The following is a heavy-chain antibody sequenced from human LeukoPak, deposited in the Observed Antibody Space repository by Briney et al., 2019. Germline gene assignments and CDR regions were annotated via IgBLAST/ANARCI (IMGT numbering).Heavy chain of an antibody. CDR1: GYTFSNYY. Sequence: ASVKVSCKASGYTFSNYYIHWVRQAPGQGLEWMGIIDPSGGSTSYAQKFQGRVTMTRDMSTSTVYMELSSLRPKDTAVYYCARDTGYSSSSDFWGQGTLVSVSS. D-gene: IGHD6-6*01. V-gene: IGHV1-46*01. CDR3: ARDTGYSSSSDF. CDR2: IDPSGGST. J-gene: IGHJ4*02.